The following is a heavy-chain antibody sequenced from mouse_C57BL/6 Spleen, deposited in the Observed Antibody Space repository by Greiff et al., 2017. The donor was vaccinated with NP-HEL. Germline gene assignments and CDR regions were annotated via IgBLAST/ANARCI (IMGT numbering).Heavy chain of an antibody. J-gene: IGHJ4*01. V-gene: IGHV5-4*01. CDR3: ARGPNYYGMEY. CDR1: GFTFSSYA. CDR2: ISDGGSYT. Sequence: EVQVVESGGGLVKPGGSLKLSCAASGFTFSSYAMSWVRQTPEKRLEWVATISDGGSYTYYPDNVKGRFTISRDNAKNNLYLQMSHLKSEDTAMYYCARGPNYYGMEYWGQGTSVTVSS.